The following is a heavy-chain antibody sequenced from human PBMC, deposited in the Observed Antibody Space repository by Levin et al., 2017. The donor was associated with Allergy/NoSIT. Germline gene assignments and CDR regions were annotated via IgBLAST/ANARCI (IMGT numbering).Heavy chain of an antibody. CDR2: ISSSGTPI. V-gene: IGHV3-48*04. CDR3: ATGAMDY. CDR1: GLPFSIYG. D-gene: IGHD5-18*01. J-gene: IGHJ4*02. Sequence: GGSLRLSCVASGLPFSIYGMNWVRQAPGKGLEWVSHISSSGTPIYYADSVRGRFTMSRNNAKSSLYLQMNSLRAEDTALYYCATGAMDYWGQGTLVTVSS.